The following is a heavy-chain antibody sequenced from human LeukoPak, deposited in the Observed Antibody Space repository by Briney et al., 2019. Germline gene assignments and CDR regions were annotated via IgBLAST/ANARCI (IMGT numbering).Heavy chain of an antibody. CDR3: ERGHLGLSP. CDR1: GGSISGYS. V-gene: IGHV4-59*01. J-gene: IGHJ5*02. Sequence: SSETLSLTCTVSGGSISGYSWTWIRQPPGQGLEWIGYFHNSRTTSYNPSLTGRVIISVDTAMDQISLKLNSVTAADTAVYYCERGHLGLSPWGQGTLVTVSS. CDR2: FHNSRTT. D-gene: IGHD3-10*01.